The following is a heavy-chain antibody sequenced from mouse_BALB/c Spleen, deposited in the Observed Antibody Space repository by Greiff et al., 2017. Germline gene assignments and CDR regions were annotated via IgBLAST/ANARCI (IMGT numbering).Heavy chain of an antibody. V-gene: IGHV3-6*02. Sequence: DVKLQESGPGLVKPSQSLSLTCSVTGYSITSGYYWNWIRQFPGNKLEWMGYISYDGSNNYNPSLKNRISITRDTSKNQFFLKLNSVTTEDTATYYCARDDDYDVRWYFDVWGAGTTVTVSS. CDR1: GYSITSGYY. D-gene: IGHD2-4*01. CDR2: ISYDGSN. CDR3: ARDDDYDVRWYFDV. J-gene: IGHJ1*01.